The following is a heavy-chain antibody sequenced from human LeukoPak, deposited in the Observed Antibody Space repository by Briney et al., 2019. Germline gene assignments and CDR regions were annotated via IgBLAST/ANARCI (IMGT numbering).Heavy chain of an antibody. D-gene: IGHD3-10*01. CDR3: ARGLDGSGSFDY. Sequence: KSSETLSLTCAVYGGSFSGYYWSWIRQPPGKGLEWIGEINHSGSTNYNPSLKSRVTISVDTSKNQFSLKLSSVTAADTAAYYCARGLDGSGSFDYWGQGTLVTVSS. CDR2: INHSGST. V-gene: IGHV4-34*01. J-gene: IGHJ4*02. CDR1: GGSFSGYY.